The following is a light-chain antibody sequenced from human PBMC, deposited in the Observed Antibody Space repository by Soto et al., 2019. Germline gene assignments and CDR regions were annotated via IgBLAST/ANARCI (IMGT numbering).Light chain of an antibody. CDR2: GVN. V-gene: IGLV2-14*01. CDR1: TSDVGGYKS. J-gene: IGLJ1*01. CDR3: SSYATTSALGF. Sequence: QSALTQPASVSGSPGQSITISCTVATSDVGGYKSVSWYQQHPGRAPTLMIYGVNNRPSGVSSRFSGSKSGNTASLTISGLQAEDEADYYCSSYATTSALGFFGTGTKVTVL.